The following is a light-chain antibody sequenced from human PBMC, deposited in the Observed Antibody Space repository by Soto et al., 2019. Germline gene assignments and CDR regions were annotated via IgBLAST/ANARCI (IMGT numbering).Light chain of an antibody. Sequence: EIVMTQSPATPSLSPGEKDTPSSRASQSVSSNLAWYQQKPGQAPRLLIYGASTRATGIPARFSGSGSGTEFTLTISSLQSEDFAVYYCQQYNNWPRTFGQGTKVDIK. CDR1: QSVSSN. V-gene: IGKV3-15*01. J-gene: IGKJ1*01. CDR2: GAS. CDR3: QQYNNWPRT.